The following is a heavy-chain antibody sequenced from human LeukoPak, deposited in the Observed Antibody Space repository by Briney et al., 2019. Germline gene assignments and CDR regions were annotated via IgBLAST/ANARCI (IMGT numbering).Heavy chain of an antibody. CDR3: ARVPPTTVGENWFDP. J-gene: IGHJ5*02. V-gene: IGHV1-3*01. CDR2: INAGNGNT. Sequence: EASVKVSCKASGYTFTSYAMHWVRQAPGQRLEWMGWINAGNGNTKYSQKFLGRVTITRDTSASTAYMELSSLRSEDTAVYYCARVPPTTVGENWFDPWGQGTLVTVSS. D-gene: IGHD4-23*01. CDR1: GYTFTSYA.